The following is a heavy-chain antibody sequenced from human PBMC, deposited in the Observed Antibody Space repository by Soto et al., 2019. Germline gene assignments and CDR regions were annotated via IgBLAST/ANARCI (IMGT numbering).Heavy chain of an antibody. CDR3: AREPSEVVMTYFDY. D-gene: IGHD2-15*01. Sequence: QVQLVESGGGVVQPGRSLRLSCAASGFTFSSYAMHWVRQAPGKGLEWVAVISYDGSNKYYADSVKGRFTISRDNSKNTLYLQMNSLRAEDTAVYYCAREPSEVVMTYFDYWSQGTLVTVSS. V-gene: IGHV3-30-3*01. CDR2: ISYDGSNK. J-gene: IGHJ4*02. CDR1: GFTFSSYA.